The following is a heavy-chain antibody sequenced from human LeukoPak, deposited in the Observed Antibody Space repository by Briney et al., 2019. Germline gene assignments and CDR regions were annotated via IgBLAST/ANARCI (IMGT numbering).Heavy chain of an antibody. Sequence: GGSLRLSCAASGPTFTNYWMSWVRQAPGKGLEWVANIKQDGSEKYYVDSVRGRFTISRDNAKNSLYLQMNSLRAEDTAVYYCARGGIGSSGPVDYWGQGTLVTVSS. CDR2: IKQDGSEK. CDR1: GPTFTNYW. CDR3: ARGGIGSSGPVDY. J-gene: IGHJ4*02. V-gene: IGHV3-7*04. D-gene: IGHD6-19*01.